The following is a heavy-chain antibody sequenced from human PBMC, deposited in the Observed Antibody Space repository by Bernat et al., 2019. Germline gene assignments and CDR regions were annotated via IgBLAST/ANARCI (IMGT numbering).Heavy chain of an antibody. CDR3: ASRIAVTGSWRGS. CDR1: GFTFSDYY. J-gene: IGHJ5*02. V-gene: IGHV3-11*06. Sequence: QVQLVESGGGLVKPGGSLRLSCAASGFTFSDYYMSWIRQAPGKGLDWVSYISSSSSYTNYADSVKGRFTISRDNAKNSLYLQLNGLRAEDTAVYYCASRIAVTGSWRGSWGQGTLVTVSS. CDR2: ISSSSSYT. D-gene: IGHD6-19*01.